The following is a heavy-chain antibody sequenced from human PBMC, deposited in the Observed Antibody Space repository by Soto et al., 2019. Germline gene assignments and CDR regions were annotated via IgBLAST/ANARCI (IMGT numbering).Heavy chain of an antibody. J-gene: IGHJ4*02. V-gene: IGHV3-21*01. CDR1: GFTFSSYT. D-gene: IGHD1-7*01. CDR2: ISGSSAYI. CDR3: ARSPKSITGTTTGGGQNDS. Sequence: MRLSCAASGFTFSSYTMTWCRQAPGKGLEGVASISGSSAYIYHADSVNGRFTISRDNAQSSLYLQMNSMRAEDTAVYYCARSPKSITGTTTGGGQNDSWGQGALVNVSS.